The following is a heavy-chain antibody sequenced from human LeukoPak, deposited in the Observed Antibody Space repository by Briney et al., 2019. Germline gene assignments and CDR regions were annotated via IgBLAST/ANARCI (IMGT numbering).Heavy chain of an antibody. CDR3: ARDKAIDAFDI. CDR1: GFTFSGYT. Sequence: PGGSLRLSCAASGFTFSGYTMTWVRQAPGKGLEWASSISSSSSYIYYADSVKGRFTISRDNAKSSLYLQMNSLRAEDTAVYYCARDKAIDAFDIWGQGTMVTVSS. V-gene: IGHV3-21*01. J-gene: IGHJ3*02. CDR2: ISSSSSYI.